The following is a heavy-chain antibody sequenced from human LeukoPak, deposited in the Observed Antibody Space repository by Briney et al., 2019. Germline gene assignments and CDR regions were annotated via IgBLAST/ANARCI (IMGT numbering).Heavy chain of an antibody. V-gene: IGHV3-23*01. D-gene: IGHD6-19*01. CDR3: AKQRRQWLVHSIDY. Sequence: PGGSLRLSCAASGFTFSSYAMSWVRQAPGKGLEWVSSISGRDSSTHYADSVKGRFTVSRDNSKNTLYLQMNSLRAEDTALYYCAKQRRQWLVHSIDYWGQGTLVTVSS. CDR2: ISGRDSST. J-gene: IGHJ4*02. CDR1: GFTFSSYA.